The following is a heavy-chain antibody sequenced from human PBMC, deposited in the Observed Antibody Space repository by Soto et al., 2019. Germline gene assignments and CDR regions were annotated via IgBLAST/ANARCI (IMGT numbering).Heavy chain of an antibody. D-gene: IGHD1-7*01. CDR1: GYTFTNYD. CDR2: ISAYNGNT. J-gene: IGHJ4*02. V-gene: IGHV1-18*01. Sequence: QVQLVQSGAEVKKPGASVKVSCKASGYTFTNYDISWVRQAPGQGLEWMGWISAYNGNTNYVQKFQGRGAMTTGTSTSTAYMELRSLRSDDTAVYYCARGAPDGNYGGYDYWGQGTLVTVSS. CDR3: ARGAPDGNYGGYDY.